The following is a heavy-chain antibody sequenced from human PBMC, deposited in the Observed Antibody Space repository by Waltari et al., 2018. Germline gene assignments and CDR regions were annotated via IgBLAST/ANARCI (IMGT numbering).Heavy chain of an antibody. CDR2: IYHSGST. V-gene: IGHV4-38-2*01. J-gene: IGHJ5*02. CDR3: ARAELERRRSVWFDP. CDR1: GYSISSGSS. Sequence: QVQLQESGPGLVKPSETLSLTCAVSGYSISSGSSWGWIRQPPGTGLEWIGSIYHSGSTYYNPSLKSRVTISVDTSKNQFSLKLSSVTAADTAVYYCARAELERRRSVWFDPWGQGTLVTVSS. D-gene: IGHD1-1*01.